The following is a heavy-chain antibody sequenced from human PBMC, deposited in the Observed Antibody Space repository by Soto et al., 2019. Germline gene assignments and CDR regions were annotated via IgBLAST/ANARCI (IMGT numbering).Heavy chain of an antibody. CDR2: ISPSSSFI. V-gene: IGHV3-21*06. CDR1: GFSFRSYY. J-gene: IGHJ4*02. CDR3: ARVGTDYGSGSPYYSDS. D-gene: IGHD3-10*01. Sequence: EVQLVESGGGLVKPGGSLRLSCAASGFSFRSYYMNWVRRAPGRGLQWVSSISPSSSFINYADSLKGRFTISRDNAKNSVYLQMNSLRAEDTAVYYCARVGTDYGSGSPYYSDSWGQGTLVTVSS.